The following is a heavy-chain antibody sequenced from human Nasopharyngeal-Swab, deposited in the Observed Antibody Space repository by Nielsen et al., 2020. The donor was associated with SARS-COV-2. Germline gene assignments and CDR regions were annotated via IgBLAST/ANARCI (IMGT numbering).Heavy chain of an antibody. J-gene: IGHJ5*02. Sequence: GGSLRLSCAASGFTFSSYWMHWVRQAPGKGLVWVSRISSDGTSTRNADSVKGRFTISRDNAKNTLSLQMNSLRAEDTAVYYCARDFGSGGFLFDPWGQGTLVTVSS. CDR2: ISSDGTST. CDR1: GFTFSSYW. V-gene: IGHV3-74*01. D-gene: IGHD3-10*01. CDR3: ARDFGSGGFLFDP.